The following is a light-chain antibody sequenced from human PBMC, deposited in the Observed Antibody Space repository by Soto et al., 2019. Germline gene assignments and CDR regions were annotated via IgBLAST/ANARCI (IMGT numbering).Light chain of an antibody. CDR3: QQSYSTPWT. J-gene: IGKJ1*01. V-gene: IGKV1-39*01. CDR1: QSISSY. CDR2: AAS. Sequence: DIQMTQSPSSLSASVGDRDTITCRASQSISSYLNWYQQKPGKAPKLLIYAASSLQSGVPSRFSGSGSGTDFTLTTSSLQPEDFATYYCQQSYSTPWTFGQGTKV.